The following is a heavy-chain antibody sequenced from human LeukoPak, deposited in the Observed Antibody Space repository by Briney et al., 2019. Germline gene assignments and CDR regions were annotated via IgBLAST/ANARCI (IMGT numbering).Heavy chain of an antibody. J-gene: IGHJ4*02. CDR2: ILGNGVTT. V-gene: IGHV3-23*01. D-gene: IGHD3-3*01. CDR1: GFAFSGFA. Sequence: GGSLRLSCAASGFAFSGFAMNWVRQAPGEGLERVSGILGNGVTTYYADSLKGRFTISRDNSKNILYLQMNSLRVEDTAVYYCAKDRIPDGYYSIDSWGQGTLVTVSS. CDR3: AKDRIPDGYYSIDS.